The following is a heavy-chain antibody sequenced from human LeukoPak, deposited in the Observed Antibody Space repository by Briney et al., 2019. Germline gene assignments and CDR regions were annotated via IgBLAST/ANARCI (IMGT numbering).Heavy chain of an antibody. CDR3: ARVNWNAFDY. CDR2: IYTSGST. D-gene: IGHD1-1*01. J-gene: IGHJ4*02. Sequence: SETLSLTCTVYGGSISSGSYYWSWIRQPTGKGLEWIGRIYTSGSTNYNPSLKSRVTISVDTSKNQFSLKLSSVTAADTAVYYCARVNWNAFDYWGQGTLVTVSS. CDR1: GGSISSGSYY. V-gene: IGHV4-61*02.